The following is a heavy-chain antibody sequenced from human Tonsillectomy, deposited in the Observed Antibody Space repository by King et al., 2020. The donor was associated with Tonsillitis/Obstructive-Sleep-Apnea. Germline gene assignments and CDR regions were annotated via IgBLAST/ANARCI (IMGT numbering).Heavy chain of an antibody. CDR1: GDSVSSNRAA. J-gene: IGHJ3*02. D-gene: IGHD3-9*01. CDR3: ARSFDWDDAFDI. Sequence: VQLQQSGPGLVKPSQTLSLTCAISGDSVSSNRAAWNWIRQSPSRGLEWLGRTYYRSKWNNDYAGSVKSRITINPDTSKNQFSLQLHLVTPEDTAVYSCARSFDWDDAFDIWGQGTMVTVSS. V-gene: IGHV6-1*01. CDR2: TYYRSKWNN.